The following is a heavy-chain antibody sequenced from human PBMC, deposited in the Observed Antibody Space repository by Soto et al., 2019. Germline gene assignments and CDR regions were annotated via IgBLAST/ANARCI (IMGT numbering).Heavy chain of an antibody. Sequence: QVQLVQSGAEVKKPGASVKVSCKASGYTFTSYYMHWVRQAPGQGLEWMGIINPSGGSTSYAQKFQGRVTMTRDTSTSTVYMELSSLRSEDTAVYYCARVRLPGRYYYDSSGYYSGDYYGMDVWGQGTTVTVSS. CDR1: GYTFTSYY. J-gene: IGHJ6*02. D-gene: IGHD3-22*01. CDR2: INPSGGST. CDR3: ARVRLPGRYYYDSSGYYSGDYYGMDV. V-gene: IGHV1-46*01.